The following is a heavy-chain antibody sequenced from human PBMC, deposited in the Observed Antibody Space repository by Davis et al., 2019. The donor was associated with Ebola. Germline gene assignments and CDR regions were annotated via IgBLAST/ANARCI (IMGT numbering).Heavy chain of an antibody. J-gene: IGHJ6*02. CDR1: GGSISSSSYY. D-gene: IGHD3-3*01. Sequence: SETLSLTCTVSGGSISSSSYYWGWIRQPPGKGLEWIGSIYYSGSTYYNPSLKSRVTISVDTSKNQFSLKLSSVTAADTAVYYCARRQDYDFWSGYRNGMDVWGQGTTVTVPS. CDR2: IYYSGST. V-gene: IGHV4-39*01. CDR3: ARRQDYDFWSGYRNGMDV.